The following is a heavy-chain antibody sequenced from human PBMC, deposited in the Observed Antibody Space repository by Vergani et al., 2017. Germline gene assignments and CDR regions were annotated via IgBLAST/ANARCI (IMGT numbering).Heavy chain of an antibody. CDR1: GYSFTSYW. D-gene: IGHD3-10*01. CDR2: IYPGDSDT. J-gene: IGHJ4*02. CDR3: ARRGYGSGRYYALDY. V-gene: IGHV5-51*01. Sequence: EVQLVQSGAEVKKPGESLKISCKGSGYSFTSYWIGWVRQMPGKGLEWMGIIYPGDSDTRYSPYFQGQVTISADKSISTAYLQWRSLTASDTAMYYCARRGYGSGRYYALDYWGQGTLVTVSS.